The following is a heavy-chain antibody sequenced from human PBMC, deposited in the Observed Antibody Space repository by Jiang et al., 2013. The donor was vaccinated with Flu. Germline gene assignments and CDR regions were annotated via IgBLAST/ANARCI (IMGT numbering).Heavy chain of an antibody. CDR3: ARDYQVGPTNSLSGYFQH. D-gene: IGHD1-26*01. V-gene: IGHV3-30*03. Sequence: QAPGKGLEWVAVISYDGSNKYYVDSVKGRFTISRDNSKNTVFLQMNSLRAEDTAVYYCARDYQVGPTNSLSGYFQHWGQGTLVTVSS. J-gene: IGHJ1*01. CDR2: ISYDGSNK.